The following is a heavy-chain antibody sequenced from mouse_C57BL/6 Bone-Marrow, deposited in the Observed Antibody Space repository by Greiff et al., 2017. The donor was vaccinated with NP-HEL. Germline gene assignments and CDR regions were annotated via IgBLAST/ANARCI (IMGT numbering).Heavy chain of an antibody. CDR2: INPNYGTT. J-gene: IGHJ3*01. CDR1: GYSFTDYN. D-gene: IGHD1-1*01. CDR3: ASVSLFITTVVAPRFAY. V-gene: IGHV1-39*01. Sequence: VQLKQSGPELVKPGASVKISCKASGYSFTDYNMNWVKQSNGKSLEWIGVINPNYGTTSYNQKFKGKATLTVDQSSSTAYMQLNSLTSEDSAVYYCASVSLFITTVVAPRFAYWGQGTLVTVSA.